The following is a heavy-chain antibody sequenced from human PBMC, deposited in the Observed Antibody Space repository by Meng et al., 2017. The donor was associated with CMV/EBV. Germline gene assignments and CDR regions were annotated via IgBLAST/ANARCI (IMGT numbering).Heavy chain of an antibody. D-gene: IGHD6-13*01. CDR1: GGSFSGYC. CDR3: ARVVWRGPNKAYIAAAGRAPVPFDY. Sequence: GLLQRVRAGLFMLSQTLSFTLHVYGGSFSGYCWSWVRQPPGKGLEWIGEINHSGSTNYNPSLKSLVTRSVDTSKNQFSLKLSSVTAADTAVYYCARVVWRGPNKAYIAAAGRAPVPFDYWGQGTLVTVSS. V-gene: IGHV4-34*01. J-gene: IGHJ4*02. CDR2: INHSGST.